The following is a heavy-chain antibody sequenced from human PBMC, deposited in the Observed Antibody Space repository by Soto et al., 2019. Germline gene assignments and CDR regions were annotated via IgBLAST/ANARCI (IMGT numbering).Heavy chain of an antibody. CDR1: GGSINSGDYY. CDR3: ARDRYLGSGTEYNFYSGMDV. V-gene: IGHV4-30-4*01. CDR2: IFHSGST. D-gene: IGHD3-10*01. J-gene: IGHJ6*02. Sequence: LSLTCTVSGGSINSGDYYWTWVRQPPGKGLEWIGNIFHSGSTYYTPSLQSRVTISLDTSKNHFSLKLSSVTPADTAVYYCARDRYLGSGTEYNFYSGMDVWGQETTITLSS.